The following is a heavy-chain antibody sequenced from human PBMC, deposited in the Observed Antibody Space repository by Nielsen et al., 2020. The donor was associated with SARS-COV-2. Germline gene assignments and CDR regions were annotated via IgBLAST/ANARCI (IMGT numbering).Heavy chain of an antibody. Sequence: VRQAPGKGLVWVSRINSDGSSTSYADSVKGRFTISRDNAKNTLYLQMNSLRAEDTAVYYCARDRGYFDPYGMDVWGQGTTVTVSS. D-gene: IGHD3-9*01. CDR2: INSDGSST. V-gene: IGHV3-74*01. CDR3: ARDRGYFDPYGMDV. J-gene: IGHJ6*02.